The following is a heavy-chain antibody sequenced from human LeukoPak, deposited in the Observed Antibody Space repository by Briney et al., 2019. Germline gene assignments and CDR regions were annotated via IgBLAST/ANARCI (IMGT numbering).Heavy chain of an antibody. V-gene: IGHV4-30-4*01. CDR3: ARGFSSSWYGY. CDR1: GGSISSGDYY. J-gene: IGHJ4*02. Sequence: SETPSLTCTVSGGSISSGDYYWSWIRQPPGKGLEWIGYIYYSGSTYYNPSLKSRVTISVDTSKNQFSLKLSSVTAADTAVYYCARGFSSSWYGYWGQGTLVTVSS. CDR2: IYYSGST. D-gene: IGHD6-13*01.